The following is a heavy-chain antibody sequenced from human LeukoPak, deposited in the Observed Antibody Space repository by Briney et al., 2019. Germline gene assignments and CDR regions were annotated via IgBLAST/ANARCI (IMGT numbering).Heavy chain of an antibody. Sequence: GASVKVSCKASGYTFTSYDINWVRQATGQGLELMGWMNPNSGNTGYAQKFQGRVTITRNTSISTAYMELSSLRSEDTAVYYCARGPYRAYYYDSSGYLDYWGQGTLVTVSS. CDR2: MNPNSGNT. CDR3: ARGPYRAYYYDSSGYLDY. CDR1: GYTFTSYD. J-gene: IGHJ4*02. D-gene: IGHD3-22*01. V-gene: IGHV1-8*03.